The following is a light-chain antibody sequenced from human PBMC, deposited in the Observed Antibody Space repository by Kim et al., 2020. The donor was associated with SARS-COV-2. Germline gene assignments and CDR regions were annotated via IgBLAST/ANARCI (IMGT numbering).Light chain of an antibody. CDR3: QQYSSYPWT. V-gene: IGKV1-5*01. CDR2: EAS. Sequence: DIQMTQSPSTLSASVGDRVTITCRASQSISDWLAWFQQTPGKAPKLLIYEASTLESGVTSRFSGSGSGTEFTLTISSLQPDDFATYYCQQYSSYPWTFGQGTKVDIK. CDR1: QSISDW. J-gene: IGKJ1*01.